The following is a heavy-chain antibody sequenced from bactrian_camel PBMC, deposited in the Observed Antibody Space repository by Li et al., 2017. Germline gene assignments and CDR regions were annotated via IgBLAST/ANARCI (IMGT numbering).Heavy chain of an antibody. D-gene: IGHD1*01. CDR2: LYRGGYSP. V-gene: IGHV3S55*01. CDR1: GYTGAYC. Sequence: HVQLVESGGGSVQAGESLRLSCVVSGYTGAYCMGWFRQAPGKEREKVAALYRGGYSPYYADSVKGRFTISQDNAKSTLYLQMNSLKAEDTATYYCAAAYQFSLPDGLREADVRYWGQGTQVTVS. J-gene: IGHJ4*01. CDR3: AAAYQFSLPDGLREADVRY.